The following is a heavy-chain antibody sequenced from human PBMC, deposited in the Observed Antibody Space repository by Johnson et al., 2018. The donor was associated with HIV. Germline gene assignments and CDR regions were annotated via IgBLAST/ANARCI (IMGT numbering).Heavy chain of an antibody. CDR1: GFTFSNAW. CDR2: IKSKTDGGTT. J-gene: IGHJ3*02. Sequence: VQLVESGGGLVKPGGSLRLSCAASGFTFSNAWMSWVRQAPGKGLEWVARIKSKTDGGTTDFAAPVKGRFTISRDDSKNTLYLQMNSLRAEDTAVYYCARDPTFPSPGAFDIWGQGTMVTVSS. V-gene: IGHV3-15*01. D-gene: IGHD3-16*01. CDR3: ARDPTFPSPGAFDI.